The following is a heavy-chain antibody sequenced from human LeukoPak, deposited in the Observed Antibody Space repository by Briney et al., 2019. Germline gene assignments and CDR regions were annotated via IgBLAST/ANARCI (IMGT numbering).Heavy chain of an antibody. J-gene: IGHJ3*02. D-gene: IGHD2-2*01. CDR1: GYTFTSYG. V-gene: IGHV1-18*01. CDR2: ISAYNGNT. Sequence: ASVKVSCKASGYTFTSYGISWVRQAPGQGLEWMGWISAYNGNTNYAQKLQGRVTMTTDTSTSTAYMELRSLRSDDTAVYYCAREVVPAALPHDAFDIWGQGTMVTVSS. CDR3: AREVVPAALPHDAFDI.